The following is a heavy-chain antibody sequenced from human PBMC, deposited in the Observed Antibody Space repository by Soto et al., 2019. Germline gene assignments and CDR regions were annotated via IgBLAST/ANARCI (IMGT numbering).Heavy chain of an antibody. CDR1: GGTFSSYA. V-gene: IGHV1-18*01. J-gene: IGHJ4*02. CDR2: ISAYNGNT. CDR3: ARVTMLVVVITDFDY. Sequence: ASVKVSCKASGGTFSSYAISWVRQAPGQGLEWMGWISAYNGNTNYAQKLQGRVTMTTDTSTSTAYMELRSLRSDDTAVYYCARVTMLVVVITDFDYWGQGTLVTVSS. D-gene: IGHD3-22*01.